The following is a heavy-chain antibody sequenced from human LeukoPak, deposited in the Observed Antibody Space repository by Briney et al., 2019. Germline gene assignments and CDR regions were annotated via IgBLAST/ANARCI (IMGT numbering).Heavy chain of an antibody. D-gene: IGHD6-19*01. V-gene: IGHV1-2*02. CDR2: INPNSGGT. Sequence: GASVKVSCQASGYTFTGYYMHWVRPAPGQGPEWMGWINPNSGGTNYAQKFQGRVTMTRDTSLSTVYMELSRLGSDDTAVYYCATQATSGWHFSWGQGTLVTVSS. J-gene: IGHJ5*02. CDR1: GYTFTGYY. CDR3: ATQATSGWHFS.